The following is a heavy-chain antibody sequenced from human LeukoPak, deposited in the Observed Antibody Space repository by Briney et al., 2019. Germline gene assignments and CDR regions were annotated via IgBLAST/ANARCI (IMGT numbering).Heavy chain of an antibody. D-gene: IGHD3-10*01. Sequence: PSETLSLPCTVSGDSLSRGGYYWSWIRQHPGKGLEWIGYIYYSGSTYYNPSLKSRVTISVDTSKNQFSLKLSSVTAADTAVYYCASNRLLLWFGEPSPGWFDPWGQGTLVTVSS. CDR1: GDSLSRGGYY. J-gene: IGHJ5*02. CDR2: IYYSGST. CDR3: ASNRLLLWFGEPSPGWFDP. V-gene: IGHV4-31*03.